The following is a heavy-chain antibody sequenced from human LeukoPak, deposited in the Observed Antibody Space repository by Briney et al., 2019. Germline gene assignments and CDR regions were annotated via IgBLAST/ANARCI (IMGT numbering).Heavy chain of an antibody. J-gene: IGHJ4*02. CDR2: IWYDGSNK. V-gene: IGHV3-33*07. CDR1: GFTFSSQG. D-gene: IGHD3-22*01. Sequence: GGSLRLSCAASGFTFSSQGMYWVRQAPGKGLEWVALIWYDGSNKYYADSVKGRFTISRDNPNNTLYLQMNSLRAEDTAVYYCARSGRGYYDSLDHWGQGDLVTVSS. CDR3: ARSGRGYYDSLDH.